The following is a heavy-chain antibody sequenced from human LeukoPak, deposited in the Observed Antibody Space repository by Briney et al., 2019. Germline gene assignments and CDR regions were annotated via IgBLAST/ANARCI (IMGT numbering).Heavy chain of an antibody. CDR3: ARERIQLWSAGVDWFDP. CDR2: IYHSGST. V-gene: IGHV4-38-2*02. D-gene: IGHD5-18*01. Sequence: SETLSLTCTVSGYSISSGYYWGWIRQPPGKGLEWIGSIYHSGSTYYNPSLKSRVTISVDTSKNQFSLKLSSVTAADTAVYYCARERIQLWSAGVDWFDPWGQGTLVTVSS. CDR1: GYSISSGYY. J-gene: IGHJ5*02.